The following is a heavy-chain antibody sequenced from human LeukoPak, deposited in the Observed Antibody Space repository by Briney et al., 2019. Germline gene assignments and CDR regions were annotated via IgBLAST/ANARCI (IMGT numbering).Heavy chain of an antibody. V-gene: IGHV4-59*12. CDR3: ARRPFWSGYSRYYYYYGMDV. CDR2: IYYSGST. D-gene: IGHD3-3*01. Sequence: SESLSLTCAVSGGSISSYYWSWIRQPPWKGLEWIEFIYYSGSTNYNPSLKSRVTISVDTSKNQFSLKLSSVTAADTAVYYCARRPFWSGYSRYYYYYGMDVWGQGTTVTVSS. CDR1: GGSISSYY. J-gene: IGHJ6*02.